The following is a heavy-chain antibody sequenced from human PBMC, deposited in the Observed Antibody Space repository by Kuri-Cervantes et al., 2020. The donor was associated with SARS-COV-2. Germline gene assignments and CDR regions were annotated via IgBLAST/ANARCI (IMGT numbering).Heavy chain of an antibody. J-gene: IGHJ4*02. CDR3: ASNGWGFRNPGGVSGFDY. D-gene: IGHD3-16*01. V-gene: IGHV3-15*01. CDR2: IKSKTDGGTT. Sequence: GGSLRLSCAASGFTFSNAWMSWVRQAPGKGLEWVGCIKSKTDGGTTDYAAPVKGRFTISRDDSKNTLYLQMNSLKTEDTAVYYCASNGWGFRNPGGVSGFDYWGQGTLVTVSS. CDR1: GFTFSNAW.